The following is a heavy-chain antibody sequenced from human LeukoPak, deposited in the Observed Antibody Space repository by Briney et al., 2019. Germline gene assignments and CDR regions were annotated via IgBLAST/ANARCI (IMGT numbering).Heavy chain of an antibody. V-gene: IGHV1-46*01. Sequence: ASVKVSCKASGYTFTSYYMHWVRQAPGQGLEWMGIINPSGGSTSYAQKFQGRVTMTRDTSTSTVYMELSSLRSEDTAVYYCARDSSSWYGGDAFDIWGQGTMVTVSS. CDR3: ARDSSSWYGGDAFDI. CDR2: INPSGGST. J-gene: IGHJ3*02. D-gene: IGHD6-13*01. CDR1: GYTFTSYY.